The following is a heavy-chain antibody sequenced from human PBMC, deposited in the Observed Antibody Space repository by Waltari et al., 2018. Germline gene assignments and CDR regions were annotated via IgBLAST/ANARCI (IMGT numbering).Heavy chain of an antibody. CDR1: GFGCSGFG. CDR2: IWFDGSKI. Sequence: QVQLVESGGGVVQPGKSLRLSCAGGGFGCSGFGIHWVRQAPGKGLEWVAIIWFDGSKIYYADSVKGRFTISRDNSRNTVYLQMNSLRPEDSGVYYCARCPDEYNYYYMEVWGRGTTVSVSS. V-gene: IGHV3-33*08. J-gene: IGHJ6*03. CDR3: ARCPDEYNYYYMEV.